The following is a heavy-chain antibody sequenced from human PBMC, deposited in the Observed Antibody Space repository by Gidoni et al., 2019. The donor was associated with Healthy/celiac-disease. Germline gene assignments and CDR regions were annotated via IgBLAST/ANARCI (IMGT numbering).Heavy chain of an antibody. CDR2: IYPGDADT. V-gene: IGHV5-51*01. Sequence: EVQLSQSGAEVKKPGDSLTISCQGSGYSFTSYWIGWVRQMPGKGLEWMGIIYPGDADTRYSPSFQGQVTISADKSISTAYLQWSSLKASDTDMYYCARGYYYDSSGSPRFDPWGQGTLVTVSS. D-gene: IGHD3-22*01. CDR3: ARGYYYDSSGSPRFDP. CDR1: GYSFTSYW. J-gene: IGHJ5*02.